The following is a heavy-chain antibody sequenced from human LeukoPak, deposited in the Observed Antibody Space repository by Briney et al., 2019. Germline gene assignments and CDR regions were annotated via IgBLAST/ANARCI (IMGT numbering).Heavy chain of an antibody. CDR3: VGGSGY. Sequence: GGSLRLSCVASGFTFSSYWMNWVRQAPGKWLEWVANIKQDGSEKYYVDSVKGRFTISRDNAKNSLYLQMNSLRAEDTAIYYCVGGSGYWGQGTLVTVSS. CDR2: IKQDGSEK. J-gene: IGHJ4*02. CDR1: GFTFSSYW. V-gene: IGHV3-7*01. D-gene: IGHD5-12*01.